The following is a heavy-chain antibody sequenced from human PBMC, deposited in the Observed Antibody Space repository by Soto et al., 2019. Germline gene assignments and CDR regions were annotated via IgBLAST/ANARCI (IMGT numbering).Heavy chain of an antibody. CDR3: ARGPIWGSYRLFDY. CDR1: GFTFSSYW. D-gene: IGHD3-16*02. Sequence: GGSLRLSCAASGFTFSSYWMHWVRQAPGKGLVWVSRINSDGSSTSYADSVKGRFTISRDNAKNTLYLQMNSLRAEDTAVYYCARGPIWGSYRLFDYWGQGTLVTVSS. J-gene: IGHJ4*02. V-gene: IGHV3-74*01. CDR2: INSDGSST.